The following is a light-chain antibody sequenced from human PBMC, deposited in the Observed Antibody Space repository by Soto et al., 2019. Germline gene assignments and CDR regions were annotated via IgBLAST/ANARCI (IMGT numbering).Light chain of an antibody. CDR3: QQRYNLPRFT. V-gene: IGKV3-11*01. CDR2: DAS. J-gene: IGKJ3*01. Sequence: VFTKSPSTLSFRQRQGATLSFWASQGVSIYLAWYQHKPGQAPRLLTFDASKRATGIPARFSGSGSGTDFTLTISSLEPEDFAVYYCQQRYNLPRFTFGPGTKVDIK. CDR1: QGVSIY.